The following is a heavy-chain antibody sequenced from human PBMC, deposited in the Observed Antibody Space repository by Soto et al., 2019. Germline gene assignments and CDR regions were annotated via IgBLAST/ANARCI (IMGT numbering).Heavy chain of an antibody. J-gene: IGHJ3*01. CDR2: ISVGGGSI. D-gene: IGHD6-19*01. V-gene: IGHV3-48*01. CDR3: ARDDQWAFDV. CDR1: GFNFRNYA. Sequence: EVQLVESGGGLIQPRRSLRISCAASGFNFRNYAMNWVRQAPGKGLEWISYISVGGGSIFYADSVKGRFTISRDDVQNALYLQMNTLRAEDTALYYCARDDQWAFDVWGQGTMVSVSS.